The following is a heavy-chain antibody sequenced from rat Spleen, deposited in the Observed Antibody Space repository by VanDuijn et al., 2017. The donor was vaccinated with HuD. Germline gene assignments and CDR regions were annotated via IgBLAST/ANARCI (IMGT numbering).Heavy chain of an antibody. V-gene: IGHV5-22*01. CDR3: ARHIITTPYWYFDF. CDR1: GFTFSEYY. CDR2: ISYEGSST. J-gene: IGHJ1*01. D-gene: IGHD1-10*01. Sequence: EVQLVESGGGLVQPGRSMKLSCAASGFTFSEYYMAWVRQAPKKGLEWVASISYEGSSTYYGDSVKGRFTISRDNAKSTLYLQMNSLRSEDTATYYCARHIITTPYWYFDFWGPGTMVSVSS.